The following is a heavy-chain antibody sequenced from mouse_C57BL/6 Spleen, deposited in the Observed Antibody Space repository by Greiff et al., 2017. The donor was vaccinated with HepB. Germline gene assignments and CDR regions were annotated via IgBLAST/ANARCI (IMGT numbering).Heavy chain of an antibody. CDR3: ARLSSYDYAMDY. Sequence: EVKLMESGGGLVKPGGSLKLSCAASGFTFSDYGMHWVRQAPEKGLEWVAYISSGSSTIYYADTVKGRFTISRDNAKNTLFLQMTSLRSEDTAMYYCARLSSYDYAMDYWGQGTSVTVSS. V-gene: IGHV5-17*01. J-gene: IGHJ4*01. CDR2: ISSGSSTI. D-gene: IGHD1-1*01. CDR1: GFTFSDYG.